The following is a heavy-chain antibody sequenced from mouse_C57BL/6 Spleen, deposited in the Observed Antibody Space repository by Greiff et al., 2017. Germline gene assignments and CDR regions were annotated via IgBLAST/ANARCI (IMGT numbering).Heavy chain of an antibody. CDR2: IHPSDSDT. CDR1: GYTFTSYW. D-gene: IGHD2-5*01. CDR3: ASYYSNSYYAMDY. Sequence: QVQLKQPGAELVKPGASVKVSCKASGYTFTSYWMHWVKQRPGQGLEWIGRIHPSDSDTNYNQKFKGKATLTVDKSSSTAYMQLSSLTSEDSAVYYCASYYSNSYYAMDYWGQGTSVTVSS. J-gene: IGHJ4*01. V-gene: IGHV1-74*01.